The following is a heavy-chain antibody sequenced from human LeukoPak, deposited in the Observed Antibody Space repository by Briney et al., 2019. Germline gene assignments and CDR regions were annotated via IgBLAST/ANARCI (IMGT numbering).Heavy chain of an antibody. J-gene: IGHJ4*02. V-gene: IGHV4-31*03. CDR1: GGSISSGGYY. D-gene: IGHD6-19*01. CDR2: IYYSGST. CDR3: ARRGVGSGWYFDY. Sequence: PSETLSLTCTVSGGSISSGGYYWSWIRQHPGKGLEWIGYIYYSGSTYYNPSLKSRVTISVDTSKNQFSLKLSSVTAADTAVYYCARRGVGSGWYFDYWGQGTLVTVSS.